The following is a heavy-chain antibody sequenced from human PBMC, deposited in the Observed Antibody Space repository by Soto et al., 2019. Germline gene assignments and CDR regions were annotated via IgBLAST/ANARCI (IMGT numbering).Heavy chain of an antibody. CDR1: GFTFSSYA. CDR3: ARDVGSDPAPWFDP. D-gene: IGHD3-10*01. J-gene: IGHJ5*02. CDR2: ISYDGSNK. Sequence: PGGSLRLSCAASGFTFSSYAMHWVRQAPGKGLEWVAVISYDGSNKYYADSVKGRFTISRDNSKNTLHLQMNSLRAEDTAVYYCARDVGSDPAPWFDPWGQGTLVTVS. V-gene: IGHV3-30-3*01.